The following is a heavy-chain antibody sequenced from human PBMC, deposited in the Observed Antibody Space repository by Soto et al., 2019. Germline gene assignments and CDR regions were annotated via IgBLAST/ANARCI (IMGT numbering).Heavy chain of an antibody. D-gene: IGHD3-22*01. V-gene: IGHV1-18*01. CDR3: ARSGYYDSSGYKRGNAFDF. Sequence: QVQLVQSGAEVKKPGASVKVSCKASGYTFTSYGIIWVRQAPGQGLEWMGWISAYNGNTSYAQKLQGRVTMTTDTPXXXAXRELRSLRSEETAVYFCARSGYYDSSGYKRGNAFDFWGQGTMVTVSS. J-gene: IGHJ3*01. CDR2: ISAYNGNT. CDR1: GYTFTSYG.